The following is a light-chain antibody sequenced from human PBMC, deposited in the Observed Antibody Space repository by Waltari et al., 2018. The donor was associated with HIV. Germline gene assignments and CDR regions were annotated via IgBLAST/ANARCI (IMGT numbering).Light chain of an antibody. V-gene: IGKV3-15*01. CDR2: GSS. Sequence: ATLSCRASQSVIRNLAWYQQKPGQAPVLLLYGSSTRATGIPARFSGSGSGIEFTLTSRGLQSEDAAVYYCQKYNNWYTFGQGTKVEIK. CDR1: QSVIRN. CDR3: QKYNNWYT. J-gene: IGKJ2*01.